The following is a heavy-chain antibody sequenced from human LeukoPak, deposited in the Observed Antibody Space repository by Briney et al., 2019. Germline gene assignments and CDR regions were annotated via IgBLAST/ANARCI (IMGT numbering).Heavy chain of an antibody. CDR1: GYIFTSNW. V-gene: IGHV5-51*01. D-gene: IGHD3-22*01. CDR3: ARLDTSGYKF. Sequence: GASLQISCQGSGYIFTSNWIGWVRQMPEKGLEWMGSIFPSDSDTKYSPSFQGQVTISVDKSISTAYLQWSSLKAADTGMYYCARLDTSGYKFWGQGTLVAVSS. J-gene: IGHJ4*02. CDR2: IFPSDSDT.